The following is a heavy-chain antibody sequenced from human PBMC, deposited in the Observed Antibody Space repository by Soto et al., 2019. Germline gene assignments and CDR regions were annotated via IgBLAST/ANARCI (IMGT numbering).Heavy chain of an antibody. CDR3: ARAPGVTMVWGVIIPWAYYYYGMDV. CDR1: GDSVSSNSAA. CDR2: TYYRSKWYN. J-gene: IGHJ6*02. V-gene: IGHV6-1*01. Sequence: PSQTLSLTCAISGDSVSSNSAAWNWIRQSPSRGLEWLGRTYYRSKWYNDYAVSVKSRITINPDTSKNQFSLQLNSVTPEDTAVYYCARAPGVTMVWGVIIPWAYYYYGMDVWGQGTTVTVSS. D-gene: IGHD3-10*01.